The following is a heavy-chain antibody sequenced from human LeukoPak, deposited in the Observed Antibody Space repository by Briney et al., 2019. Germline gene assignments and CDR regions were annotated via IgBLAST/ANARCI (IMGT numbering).Heavy chain of an antibody. J-gene: IGHJ5*02. V-gene: IGHV1-2*04. D-gene: IGHD2-2*01. CDR2: INPNSGGT. Sequence: GASVKVSCKASGYTFTGYYMHWVRQAPGQGLEWMGWINPNSGGTNYAQKFQGWVTMTRDTSISTAYMELSRLRSDDTAVYYCARATPLPTNNWFDPWGQGTLVTVSP. CDR3: ARATPLPTNNWFDP. CDR1: GYTFTGYY.